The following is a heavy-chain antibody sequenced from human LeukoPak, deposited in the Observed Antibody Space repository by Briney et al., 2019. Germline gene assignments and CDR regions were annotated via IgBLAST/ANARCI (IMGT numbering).Heavy chain of an antibody. CDR3: ARDVVVTASPDAFDI. Sequence: SQTLSLTCSVSGYSVTSYGYYWTWIRQHPGKGLQWIAYISNSGTASYNLSLESRVSISVDTSYNQFSLRLNSVTAADTAVYYCARDVVVTASPDAFDIWGQGTMVIVSS. J-gene: IGHJ3*02. CDR2: ISNSGTA. V-gene: IGHV4-31*02. CDR1: GYSVTSYGYY. D-gene: IGHD2-21*02.